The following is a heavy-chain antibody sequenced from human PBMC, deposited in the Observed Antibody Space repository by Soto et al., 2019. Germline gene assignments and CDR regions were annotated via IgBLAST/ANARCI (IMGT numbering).Heavy chain of an antibody. CDR1: GYSFTSLD. V-gene: IGHV1-8*01. CDR3: ARGVSAGVDY. J-gene: IGHJ4*02. D-gene: IGHD1-26*01. CDR2: MQPSTGRT. Sequence: QVQLVQSGAEVREPGASVKVSCKASGYSFTSLDINWVRQTAGQGLEWMGWMQPSTGRTGYAQKFQGRVTMTRDTPITTAYMELTTLTSDATAFYYCARGVSAGVDYWGQGTLVTVSS.